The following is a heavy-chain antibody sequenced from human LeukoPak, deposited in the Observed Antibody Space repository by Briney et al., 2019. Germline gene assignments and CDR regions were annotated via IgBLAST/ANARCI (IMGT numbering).Heavy chain of an antibody. CDR2: ITYDGSDK. CDR1: DLPFGSYG. V-gene: IGHV3-30*03. Sequence: AGGPLNSSCEAPDLPFGSYGMSWFRKAPGKGLDSVAFITYDGSDKYYADSVKGRFTISRDNSRDTLYLQMDSLRGEDTAIYYCARNRGYTYDYDSFDPWGQGTLVTVSS. J-gene: IGHJ5*02. CDR3: ARNRGYTYDYDSFDP. D-gene: IGHD5-18*01.